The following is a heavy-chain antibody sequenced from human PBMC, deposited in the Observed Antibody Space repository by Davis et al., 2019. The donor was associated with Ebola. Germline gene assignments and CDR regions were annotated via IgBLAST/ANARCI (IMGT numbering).Heavy chain of an antibody. CDR3: AAAPYYYYGMDV. D-gene: IGHD2-15*01. J-gene: IGHJ6*02. CDR2: IDPSDSYT. CDR1: GYSFTSYW. V-gene: IGHV5-10-1*01. Sequence: GESLKISCKGSGYSFTSYWISWVCQMPGKGLEWMGRIDPSDSYTNYSPSFQGHVTISADKSISTAYLQWSSLKASDTAMYYCAAAPYYYYGMDVWGQGTTVTVSS.